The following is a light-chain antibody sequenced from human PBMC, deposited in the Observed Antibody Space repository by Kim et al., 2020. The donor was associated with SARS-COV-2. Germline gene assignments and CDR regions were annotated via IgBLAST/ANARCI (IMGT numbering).Light chain of an antibody. Sequence: DVVMTQTPLSSPVTLGQPASISCRSSQSLVHSDGNTYLSWLQQRSGQPPRLLIYKISSRFPGVPDRFSGSGAGPDFTLKISRVEPEDVGVYYCMHTAQFPPHYTFGQGTKLEI. CDR2: KIS. CDR3: MHTAQFPPHYT. V-gene: IGKV2-24*01. J-gene: IGKJ2*01. CDR1: QSLVHSDGNTY.